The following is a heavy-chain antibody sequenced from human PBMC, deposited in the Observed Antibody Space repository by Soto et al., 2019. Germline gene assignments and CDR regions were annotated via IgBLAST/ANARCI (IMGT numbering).Heavy chain of an antibody. CDR2: IYSGGLT. CDR3: ASSAGFCSGGSCYDY. Sequence: EVQLVETGGGLIQPGGSLRLSCAASKLTVGSSYMTWVRQAPGKGLEWVSVIYSGGLTYYADSVKGRFTISRDTSKHTLYLQMNTLRADDTAVYYWASSAGFCSGGSCYDYWGQGTLVTFSS. J-gene: IGHJ4*02. D-gene: IGHD2-15*01. V-gene: IGHV3-53*02. CDR1: KLTVGSSY.